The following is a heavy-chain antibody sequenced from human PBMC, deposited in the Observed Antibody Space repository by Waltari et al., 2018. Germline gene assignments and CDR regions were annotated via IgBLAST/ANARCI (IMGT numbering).Heavy chain of an antibody. Sequence: EVQLLESGGGLVQPGGSLRLSCADSGFTFRPYAMGWVRQAPGKGLESVSVITNSGDHVNYAGSVRGRFTMSRDNSRNTVYLQRNSLRAEDSAVYYCVKGTLPYCTVERCYPLDWWGQGTLVTVSS. CDR2: ITNSGDHV. CDR3: VKGTLPYCTVERCYPLDW. J-gene: IGHJ4*02. D-gene: IGHD2-8*02. CDR1: GFTFRPYA. V-gene: IGHV3-23*01.